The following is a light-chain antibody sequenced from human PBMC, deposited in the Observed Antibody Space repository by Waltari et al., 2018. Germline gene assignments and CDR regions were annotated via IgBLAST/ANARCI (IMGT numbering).Light chain of an antibody. J-gene: IGKJ2*01. CDR3: QQTYSAPRT. Sequence: DIQMTPSPSSLSASVGDRFTIPCRASQSSRNYLNWYQQKPGKAPKLLIYAASRLQSGVPPRFSGSGSETDFTLTISSLQPEDFATYYCQQTYSAPRTFGQGTKLEI. CDR1: QSSRNY. V-gene: IGKV1-39*01. CDR2: AAS.